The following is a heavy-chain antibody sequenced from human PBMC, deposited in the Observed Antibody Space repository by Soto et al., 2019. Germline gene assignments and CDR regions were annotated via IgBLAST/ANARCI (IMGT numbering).Heavy chain of an antibody. D-gene: IGHD3-10*01. J-gene: IGHJ4*02. CDR2: ISYDEIDK. CDR3: AGRSGSSDY. Sequence: GGSLRLSCAASGFTFSNYTMHWVRQAPGKGLEWVALISYDEIDKYFADAVKGRFTISRDNSKNTLYLQMDSLRAEDTAVYYCAGRSGSSDYWGRGTLVTVSS. V-gene: IGHV3-30*04. CDR1: GFTFSNYT.